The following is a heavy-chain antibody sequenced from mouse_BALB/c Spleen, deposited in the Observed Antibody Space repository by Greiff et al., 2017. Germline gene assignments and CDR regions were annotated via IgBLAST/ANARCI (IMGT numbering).Heavy chain of an antibody. J-gene: IGHJ3*01. V-gene: IGHV1S29*02. D-gene: IGHD2-2*01. CDR2: IYPYNGGT. CDR1: GYTFTDYN. CDR3: ARGYGYLFAY. Sequence: EVKLMESGPELVKPGASVKISCKASGYTFTDYNMHWVKQSHGKSLEWIGYIYPYNGGTGYNQKFKSKATLTVDNSSSTAYMELRSLTSEDSAVYYCARGYGYLFAYWGQGTLVTVSA.